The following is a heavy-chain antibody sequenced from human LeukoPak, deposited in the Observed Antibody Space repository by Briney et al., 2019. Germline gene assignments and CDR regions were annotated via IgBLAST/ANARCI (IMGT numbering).Heavy chain of an antibody. D-gene: IGHD6-19*01. V-gene: IGHV3-74*01. CDR3: STTYYSDSSGLDY. Sequence: GSLRLSCAASGFTFSRYWMHWLRQAPGKRLVWVSRISTDGSTTTYADSVKGRFTISRDDSENTLFLQMSSLKTEDTAVYYCSTTYYSDSSGLDYWGQGTLVTVSS. CDR1: GFTFSRYW. CDR2: ISTDGSTT. J-gene: IGHJ4*02.